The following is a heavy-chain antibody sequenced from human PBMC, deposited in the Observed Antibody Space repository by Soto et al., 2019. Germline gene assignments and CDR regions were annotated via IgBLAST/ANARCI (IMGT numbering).Heavy chain of an antibody. D-gene: IGHD4-4*01. CDR1: GGSISSGGYY. Sequence: SETLSLTCTVSGGSISSGGYYWSWIRQHPGKGLEWIGYIYYSGSTYYNPSLKSRVTISVDTSKNQFSLKLSSVTAADTAVYYCARNFGNYVGMDVWGQGTTVTVSS. V-gene: IGHV4-31*03. CDR3: ARNFGNYVGMDV. CDR2: IYYSGST. J-gene: IGHJ6*02.